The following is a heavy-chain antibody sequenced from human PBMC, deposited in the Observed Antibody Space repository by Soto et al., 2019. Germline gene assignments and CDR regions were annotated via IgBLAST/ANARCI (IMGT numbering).Heavy chain of an antibody. D-gene: IGHD3-16*01. V-gene: IGHV3-15*01. CDR3: TTDLVGDVPGDWGH. CDR1: EFSFSTAW. J-gene: IGHJ4*02. CDR2: ILTKAADEKT. Sequence: EAQLVESGGGLVNPGGSLRLSCVVSEFSFSTAWMSWVRQAPGKGLEWVGRILTKAADEKTYYAAPVQDRFIISRDDSKSTLYLQMTGLKIEDTAVYYCTTDLVGDVPGDWGHWGQGTLVTVS.